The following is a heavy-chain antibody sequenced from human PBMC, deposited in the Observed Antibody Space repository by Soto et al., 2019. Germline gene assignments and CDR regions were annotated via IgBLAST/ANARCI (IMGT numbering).Heavy chain of an antibody. D-gene: IGHD6-13*01. V-gene: IGHV1-69*12. CDR1: GGTFSSYA. J-gene: IGHJ4*02. CDR3: AREGEIAAAGTLDY. CDR2: IIPIFGTA. Sequence: QVQLVQSGAEVKKPGSSVKVSCKASGGTFSSYAISWVRQAPGQGLEWMGGIIPIFGTANYAQKFQGRVTXXAXEXXSTAYMELSSLRSEDTAVYYCAREGEIAAAGTLDYWGQGTLVTISS.